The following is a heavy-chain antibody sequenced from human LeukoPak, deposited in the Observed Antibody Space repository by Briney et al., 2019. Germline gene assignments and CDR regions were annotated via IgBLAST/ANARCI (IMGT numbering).Heavy chain of an antibody. J-gene: IGHJ3*02. D-gene: IGHD3-16*01. V-gene: IGHV3-11*04. CDR1: GFTFSDYY. CDR2: ISSSGSTI. CDR3: ARDRPLGPLDAFDI. Sequence: GGSLRLSCAASGFTFSDYYMSWIRQAPGKGLEWVSYISSSGSTIYYADSVKGRFTISRDNAKNSLYLQMNSLRAEDTAVYYCARDRPLGPLDAFDIWGQGTMVTVSS.